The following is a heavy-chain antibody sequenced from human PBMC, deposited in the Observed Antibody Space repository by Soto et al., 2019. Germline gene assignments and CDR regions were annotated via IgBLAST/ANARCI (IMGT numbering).Heavy chain of an antibody. CDR2: IYYSGST. CDR3: ATPGLMANIHY. CDR1: GGSISSSSYY. J-gene: IGHJ4*02. D-gene: IGHD5-12*01. V-gene: IGHV4-39*01. Sequence: QLQLQESGPGLVKPSETLSLTCTVSGGSISSSSYYWGWIRQPPGKGLEWIGSIYYSGSTYYNPSRKTRATISVDTPKNQFSLKLSSVTAADPAVYYCATPGLMANIHYWGQGTLVTVSS.